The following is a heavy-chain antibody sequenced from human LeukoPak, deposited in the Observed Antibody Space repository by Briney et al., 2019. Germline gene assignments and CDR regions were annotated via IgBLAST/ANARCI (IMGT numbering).Heavy chain of an antibody. Sequence: PGGSLRLSRAASGFTFSNYGIHWVRQAPGKGLEWVAVISYDGSNKYYADSVKGRFTTSRDNSKNTLYLQMNSLRAEDTAVYYCAKDYCSSTSCYADYWGPGTLVIVSS. J-gene: IGHJ4*02. D-gene: IGHD2-2*01. CDR2: ISYDGSNK. CDR3: AKDYCSSTSCYADY. CDR1: GFTFSNYG. V-gene: IGHV3-30*18.